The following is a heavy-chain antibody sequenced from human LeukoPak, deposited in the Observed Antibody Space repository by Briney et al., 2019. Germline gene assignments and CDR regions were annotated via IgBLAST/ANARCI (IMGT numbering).Heavy chain of an antibody. CDR3: ARDRIAAAVLDY. Sequence: ASVKVSCKASGYNFINYAVSWVRQAPGQGLEWMGWINPYNGNSKYAQKFQGRVTMTTDTSTNTAYMELRSLRSDDTAVFFCARDRIAAAVLDYRGQGTLVTVSS. J-gene: IGHJ4*02. CDR2: INPYNGNS. V-gene: IGHV1-18*01. D-gene: IGHD6-13*01. CDR1: GYNFINYA.